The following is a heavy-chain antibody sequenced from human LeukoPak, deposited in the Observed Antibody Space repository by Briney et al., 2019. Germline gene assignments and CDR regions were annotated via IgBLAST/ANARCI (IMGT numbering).Heavy chain of an antibody. Sequence: PGGSLRPSCAASGFTFSSYGMSWVRQAPGKGLEWVSAISGSGGSTYYADSVKGRFTISRDNSKNTLYLQMNSLRAEDTAVYYCAKPQIRYFDWLSWYYFDYWGQGTLVTVSS. J-gene: IGHJ4*02. CDR1: GFTFSSYG. V-gene: IGHV3-23*01. CDR2: ISGSGGST. CDR3: AKPQIRYFDWLSWYYFDY. D-gene: IGHD3-9*01.